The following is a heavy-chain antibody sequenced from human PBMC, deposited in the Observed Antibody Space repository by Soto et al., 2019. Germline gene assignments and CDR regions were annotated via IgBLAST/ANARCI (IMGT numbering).Heavy chain of an antibody. CDR1: GGSISSYY. CDR3: ARLYYYYGMDV. CDR2: IYYSGST. Sequence: SETLSLTCTVSGGSISSYYWSWIRQPPGKGLEWIGYIYYSGSTNYNPSLKSRVTISVDTSKNQFSLKLSSVTAADTAVYYCARLYYYYGMDVWGQGTTVTVSS. J-gene: IGHJ6*02. V-gene: IGHV4-59*08.